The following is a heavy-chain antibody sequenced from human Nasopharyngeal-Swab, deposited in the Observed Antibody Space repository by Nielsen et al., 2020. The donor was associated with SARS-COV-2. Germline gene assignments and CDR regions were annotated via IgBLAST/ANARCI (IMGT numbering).Heavy chain of an antibody. CDR2: VRWNSGST. V-gene: IGHV3-9*01. CDR3: AKDNNPDSYDSNGYAFDI. D-gene: IGHD3-22*01. J-gene: IGHJ3*02. Sequence: GGQAPGKGPEWVAGVRWNSGSTGYAAAVKGRFTISRDHAKNYLYLQMNSLRAEDTAVYYCAKDNNPDSYDSNGYAFDIWGQGTMVTVSS.